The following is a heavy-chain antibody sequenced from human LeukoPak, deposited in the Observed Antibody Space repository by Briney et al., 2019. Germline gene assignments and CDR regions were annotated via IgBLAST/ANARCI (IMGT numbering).Heavy chain of an antibody. CDR2: VYQSGTP. CDR1: GFSISSGHY. D-gene: IGHD5-18*01. Sequence: PSETLSLTCTVSGFSISSGHYWGWVRQPPGAGLEWIGSVYQSGTPYYNPSLKSRVTTSVDMSKNQFSLRLRPVTAADTAVYYCARIFIRNGYSSYFDCWGQGTLVTVSS. V-gene: IGHV4-38-2*02. CDR3: ARIFIRNGYSSYFDC. J-gene: IGHJ4*02.